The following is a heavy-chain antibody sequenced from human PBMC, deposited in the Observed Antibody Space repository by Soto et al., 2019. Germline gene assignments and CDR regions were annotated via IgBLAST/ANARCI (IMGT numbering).Heavy chain of an antibody. CDR2: IYTSGST. CDR1: GGSISSYY. V-gene: IGHV4-4*07. D-gene: IGHD6-19*01. Sequence: QVQLQESGPGLVKPSETLSLTCTVSGGSISSYYWSWIRQPAGKGLEWIGRIYTSGSTNYNPSLKSRVTMSVDTSTNQFSLKLSSVTAADTAVYYCARDYSSGWYRGTYYFDYWGQGTLVTVSS. J-gene: IGHJ4*02. CDR3: ARDYSSGWYRGTYYFDY.